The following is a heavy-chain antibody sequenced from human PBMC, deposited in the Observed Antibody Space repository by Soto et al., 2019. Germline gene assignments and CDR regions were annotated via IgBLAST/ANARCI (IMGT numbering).Heavy chain of an antibody. Sequence: EVQLVESGGGLVKPGGSLRISCAASGFTFSDVWMTWVRQAPGKGLEWVGRIKANSDGGTTDYAAPVKGRFTISRDDSKNTLYLQMNSLKTEDTAVYYCTNLKDWGQGTLVTVSS. J-gene: IGHJ4*02. CDR2: IKANSDGGTT. V-gene: IGHV3-15*01. CDR3: TNLKD. CDR1: GFTFSDVW.